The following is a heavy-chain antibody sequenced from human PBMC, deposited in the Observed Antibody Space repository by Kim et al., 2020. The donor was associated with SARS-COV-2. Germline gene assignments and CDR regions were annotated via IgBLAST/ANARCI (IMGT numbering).Heavy chain of an antibody. Sequence: SETLSLTCTVSGGSISSYYWSWIRQPPGKGLEWIGYIYYSGSTNYNPSLKSRVTISVDTSKNQFSLKLSSVTAADTAVYYCARGIAAADYWGQGTLVTVSS. CDR3: ARGIAAADY. CDR2: IYYSGST. CDR1: GGSISSYY. D-gene: IGHD6-13*01. J-gene: IGHJ4*02. V-gene: IGHV4-59*13.